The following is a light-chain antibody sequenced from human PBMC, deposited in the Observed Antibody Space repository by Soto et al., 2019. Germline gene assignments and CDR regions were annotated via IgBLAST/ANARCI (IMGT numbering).Light chain of an antibody. CDR1: SSDLGSYKF. Sequence: QSDLTQPASVSGSPGQSITISCTGTSSDLGSYKFVSWYQHHPGKAPKLMISEGSKRPSGVSNRFSGSKSGNTASLTISGLQAEDEADYYCCSYAGSSTLICGGGTKLTV. V-gene: IGLV2-23*01. CDR2: EGS. CDR3: CSYAGSSTLI. J-gene: IGLJ2*01.